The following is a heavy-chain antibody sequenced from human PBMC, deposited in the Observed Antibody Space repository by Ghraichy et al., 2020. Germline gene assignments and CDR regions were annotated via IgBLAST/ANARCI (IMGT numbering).Heavy chain of an antibody. V-gene: IGHV4-31*03. CDR2: IYYSGNT. Sequence: TLSLTCTVSGGSIRSGGDYWSWIRQHPGKGLEWIGNIYYSGNTYYNPSLRSRVTITVDTSKNQFSLKLSSVTAADTAVYYCARTYDTSGDYYYYGMDVWGQGTTVTVSS. D-gene: IGHD3-22*01. CDR3: ARTYDTSGDYYYYGMDV. J-gene: IGHJ6*02. CDR1: GGSIRSGGDY.